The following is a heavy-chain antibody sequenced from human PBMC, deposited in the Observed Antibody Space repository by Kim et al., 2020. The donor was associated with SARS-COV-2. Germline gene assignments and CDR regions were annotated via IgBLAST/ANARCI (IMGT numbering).Heavy chain of an antibody. Sequence: PTLKSRVTISVDTSNNQVSLNLSSVTAADTALYYCARGGGLLWFQAYFDYWGQGALVTVSS. D-gene: IGHD2-21*01. J-gene: IGHJ4*02. CDR3: ARGGGLLWFQAYFDY. V-gene: IGHV4-59*09.